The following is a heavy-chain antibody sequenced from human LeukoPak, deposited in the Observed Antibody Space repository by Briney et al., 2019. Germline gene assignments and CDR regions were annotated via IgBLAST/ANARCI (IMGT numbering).Heavy chain of an antibody. V-gene: IGHV4-34*01. CDR3: ARRIQLAVAGTEYFDY. D-gene: IGHD6-19*01. CDR1: GGSISSYY. Sequence: PSETLSLTCTVSGGSISSYYWSWIRQPPGKGLEWIGEINHSGSTNYNPSLKSRVTISVDTSKNQFSLKLSSVTAADTAVYYCARRIQLAVAGTEYFDYWGQGTLVTVSS. CDR2: INHSGST. J-gene: IGHJ4*02.